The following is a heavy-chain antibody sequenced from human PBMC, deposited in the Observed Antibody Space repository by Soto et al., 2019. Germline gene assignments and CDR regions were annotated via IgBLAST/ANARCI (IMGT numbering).Heavy chain of an antibody. J-gene: IGHJ4*02. D-gene: IGHD1-7*01. Sequence: SCAASGFTFSSYSMSWVLQAPGKGLEWVSAISGSGGSTYYADSVKGRFTISRDNSKNTLYLQMNSLRAEDTAVYYCAKGSITGTTFDYWGQGTLVTVSS. V-gene: IGHV3-23*01. CDR3: AKGSITGTTFDY. CDR2: ISGSGGST. CDR1: GFTFSSYS.